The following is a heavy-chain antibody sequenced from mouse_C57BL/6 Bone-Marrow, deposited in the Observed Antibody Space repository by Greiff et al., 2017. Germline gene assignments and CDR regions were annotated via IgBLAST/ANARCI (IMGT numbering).Heavy chain of an antibody. Sequence: QVQLQQSGAELVRPGTSVKVSCKASGYAFTNYLIEWVKQRPGQGLEWIGVINPGSGGTNYNEKFKGKATLTADKSSSTAYMQLSSLTSEDSAVYFCAIRSRRKGFAYWGQGTLVTVSA. J-gene: IGHJ3*01. D-gene: IGHD2-2*01. V-gene: IGHV1-54*01. CDR2: INPGSGGT. CDR1: GYAFTNYL. CDR3: AIRSRRKGFAY.